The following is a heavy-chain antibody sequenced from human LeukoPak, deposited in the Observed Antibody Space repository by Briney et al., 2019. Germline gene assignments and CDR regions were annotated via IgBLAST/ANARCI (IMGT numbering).Heavy chain of an antibody. CDR3: ARDWVRGIAAAGTQDY. Sequence: PGRSLRLSCAASGFTFSSYAMHWVRQAPGKGLEWVAVISYDGSNKYYADSVKGRFTISRDNSKNTLYLQMNSLRAEDTAVYYCARDWVRGIAAAGTQDYWGQGTLVTVSS. D-gene: IGHD6-13*01. J-gene: IGHJ4*02. CDR1: GFTFSSYA. CDR2: ISYDGSNK. V-gene: IGHV3-30-3*01.